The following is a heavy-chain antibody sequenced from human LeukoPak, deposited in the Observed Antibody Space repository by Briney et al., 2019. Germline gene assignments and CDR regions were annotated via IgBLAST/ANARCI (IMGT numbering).Heavy chain of an antibody. D-gene: IGHD2-15*01. J-gene: IGHJ4*02. CDR2: NYYSGST. CDR1: GCSISSGGYY. Sequence: SETLSLTCTVSGCSISSGGYYWSWLRQPPGKGLEWIGNNYYSGSTYYKPFLKSRVTIAVDTSKKHFSLKLSSVTAADTAVCYCARVVGGCRDFDYWGQGTLVTVSS. CDR3: ARVVGGCRDFDY. V-gene: IGHV4-31*03.